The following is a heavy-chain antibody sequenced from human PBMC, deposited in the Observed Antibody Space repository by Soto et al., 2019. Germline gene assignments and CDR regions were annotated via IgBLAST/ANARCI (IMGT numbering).Heavy chain of an antibody. Sequence: QVQLQESGPGLVKPSETLSLTCTVSGGSISSYYWSWIRQPPGKGLEWIGYIYYSGSTNYNPSLKSRVTKSVDTSKNQFSLKLSSVTAADTAVYYCARMSTAMVTGYYYGMDVWGQGTTVTVSS. CDR3: ARMSTAMVTGYYYGMDV. J-gene: IGHJ6*02. V-gene: IGHV4-59*01. D-gene: IGHD5-18*01. CDR1: GGSISSYY. CDR2: IYYSGST.